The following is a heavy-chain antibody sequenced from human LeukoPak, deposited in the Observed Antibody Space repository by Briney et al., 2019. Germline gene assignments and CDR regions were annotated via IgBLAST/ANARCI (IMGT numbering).Heavy chain of an antibody. CDR1: GFTFSSYE. CDR2: ISSSGSTI. CDR3: AREGQYGSGIDY. J-gene: IGHJ4*02. V-gene: IGHV3-48*03. Sequence: GGSLRLSCAASGFTFSSYEMNWVRQAPGKGLEWASYISSSGSTIYYADSVKGRFTISRDNAKNSLYLQMNSLRAEDTAVYYCAREGQYGSGIDYWGQGTLVTVSS. D-gene: IGHD3-10*01.